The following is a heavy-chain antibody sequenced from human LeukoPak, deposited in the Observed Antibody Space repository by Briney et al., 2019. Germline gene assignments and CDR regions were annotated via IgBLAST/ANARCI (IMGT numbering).Heavy chain of an antibody. D-gene: IGHD6-13*01. V-gene: IGHV3-23*01. CDR1: GFTFSSYA. J-gene: IGHJ4*02. CDR3: AKAPSSWPYYFDY. CDR2: ISGSGGST. Sequence: GGSLRLPCAASGFTFSSYAMSWVRQAPGKGLELVSAISGSGGSTYYADSVKGRFTISRDNSKNTLYLQMNSLRAEDTAVYYCAKAPSSWPYYFDYWGQGTLVTVSS.